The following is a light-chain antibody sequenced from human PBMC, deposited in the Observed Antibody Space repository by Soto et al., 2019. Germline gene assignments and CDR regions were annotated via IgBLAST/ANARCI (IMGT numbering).Light chain of an antibody. CDR2: DVR. CDR3: SSYAGTNIHYV. CDR1: SSDVGGYNY. Sequence: QSVLTQPPSASGSPGQSVTISCTGTSSDVGGYNYVSWYQQHPGKAPKLMIYDVRKRPSGVPDRFSGSKSGNTASLTVSGLQAEDEADYYCSSYAGTNIHYVFGTGTKLTVL. J-gene: IGLJ1*01. V-gene: IGLV2-8*01.